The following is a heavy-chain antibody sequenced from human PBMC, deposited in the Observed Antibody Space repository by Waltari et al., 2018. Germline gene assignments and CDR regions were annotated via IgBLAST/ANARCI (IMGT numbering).Heavy chain of an antibody. Sequence: QVQLVQSGAEVKKPGSSVKVSCKASGGTFSSYAISWVREAPGQGLEWMGSIFPIVGTANYSQKFQGRVTITADKSTSTAYMELSSLRSEDTAVYYCARDQTSGYYYYMDVWGKGTTVTISS. V-gene: IGHV1-69*04. CDR1: GGTFSSYA. CDR3: ARDQTSGYYYYMDV. J-gene: IGHJ6*03. CDR2: IFPIVGTA.